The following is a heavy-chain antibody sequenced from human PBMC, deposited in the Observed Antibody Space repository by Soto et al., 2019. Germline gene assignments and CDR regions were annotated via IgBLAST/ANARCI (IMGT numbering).Heavy chain of an antibody. J-gene: IGHJ3*02. CDR3: AKDSGGTMIVVARDDAFDI. CDR2: ISGSGGST. Sequence: GGSLRLSCAASGFTFSSYAMSWVRQAPGKGLEWVSAISGSGGSTYYADSVKGRFTISRDNSKNTLYLQMNSLRAEDTAVYYSAKDSGGTMIVVARDDAFDIWGQGTMVTVSS. D-gene: IGHD3-22*01. V-gene: IGHV3-23*01. CDR1: GFTFSSYA.